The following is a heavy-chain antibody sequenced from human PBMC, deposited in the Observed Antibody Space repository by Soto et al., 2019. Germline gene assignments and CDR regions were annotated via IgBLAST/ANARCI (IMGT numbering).Heavy chain of an antibody. CDR2: INHSGST. J-gene: IGHJ4*02. CDR1: GGSFSGYY. D-gene: IGHD3-10*01. Sequence: QVQLQQWGAGLLKPSETLSLTCAVYGGSFSGYYWSWIRQPPGKGLEWIGEINHSGSTNYNPSLKGRVTRSVDTSKNQFSLKLSSVTAADTAVYYCARERGVLLWFGELALFDYWGQGTLVTVSS. V-gene: IGHV4-34*01. CDR3: ARERGVLLWFGELALFDY.